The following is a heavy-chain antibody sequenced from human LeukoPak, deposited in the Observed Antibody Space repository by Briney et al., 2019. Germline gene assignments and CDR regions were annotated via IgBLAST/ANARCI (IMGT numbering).Heavy chain of an antibody. CDR1: GGSISSDY. V-gene: IGHV4-59*01. J-gene: IGHJ3*02. Sequence: PSETLSLTCSVSGGSISSDYWAWIRQPPGKGLEWIGHINYSGSTNFNPALRSRVTISVDRPRNQFSLKLNSVTAADTAVHFCARWSGSFNGLDIWGQGTMVIVSS. D-gene: IGHD2-8*01. CDR2: INYSGST. CDR3: ARWSGSFNGLDI.